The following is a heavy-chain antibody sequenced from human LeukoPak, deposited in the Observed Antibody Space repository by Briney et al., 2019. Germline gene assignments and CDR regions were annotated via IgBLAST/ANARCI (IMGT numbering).Heavy chain of an antibody. CDR2: ISYDGSSK. V-gene: IGHV3-30*18. J-gene: IGHJ6*02. D-gene: IGHD2-21*01. Sequence: GGSLRLSCAASGFNSRTYGLHWVRQAPGKGLDWVATISYDGSSKYFADSVKGRFSISRDNSKNTMNLQMNSLRPDDTAVYYCAKSYHDYSNYFFGMDVWGHGTTVTVSS. CDR3: AKSYHDYSNYFFGMDV. CDR1: GFNSRTYG.